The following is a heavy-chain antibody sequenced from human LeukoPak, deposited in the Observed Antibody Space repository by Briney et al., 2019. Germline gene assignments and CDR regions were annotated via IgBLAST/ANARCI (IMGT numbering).Heavy chain of an antibody. J-gene: IGHJ4*02. CDR3: ARVPLGYCSGGSCYADLDY. V-gene: IGHV1-2*06. Sequence: ASVEVSCKASGYTFTGYYMHWVRQAPGQGLEWMGRINPNSGGTNYAQKFQGRVTMTRDTSISTAYLELSRLRSDDTAVYYCARVPLGYCSGGSCYADLDYWGQGTLVTVSS. CDR2: INPNSGGT. CDR1: GYTFTGYY. D-gene: IGHD2-15*01.